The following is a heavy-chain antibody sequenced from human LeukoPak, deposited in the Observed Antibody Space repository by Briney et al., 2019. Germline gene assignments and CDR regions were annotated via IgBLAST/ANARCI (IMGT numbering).Heavy chain of an antibody. Sequence: GASVKVSCKASGGTFSSYAISWVRQAPGQALEWMGGIIPIFGTANYAQKFQGRVTITADESTSTAYMELSSLRAEDTAVYYCARVARMVATISEDYYYYYGMDVWGQGTTVTVSS. CDR2: IIPIFGTA. D-gene: IGHD5-12*01. J-gene: IGHJ6*02. CDR1: GGTFSSYA. CDR3: ARVARMVATISEDYYYYYGMDV. V-gene: IGHV1-69*13.